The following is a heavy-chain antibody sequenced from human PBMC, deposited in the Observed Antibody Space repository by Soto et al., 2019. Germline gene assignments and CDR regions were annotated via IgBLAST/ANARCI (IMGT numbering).Heavy chain of an antibody. D-gene: IGHD1-20*01. Sequence: KTSETLSLTCTVSGGSIRNYFWTWIRQPAGKGLEWIGRIYSSGNTVYNASLKSRVTMSIDMSKNQFSLKLSSMTAADTAVYYCVRDVESPGISGSWGAFDIWGQGTVVTVS. J-gene: IGHJ3*02. CDR2: IYSSGNT. V-gene: IGHV4-4*07. CDR3: VRDVESPGISGSWGAFDI. CDR1: GGSIRNYF.